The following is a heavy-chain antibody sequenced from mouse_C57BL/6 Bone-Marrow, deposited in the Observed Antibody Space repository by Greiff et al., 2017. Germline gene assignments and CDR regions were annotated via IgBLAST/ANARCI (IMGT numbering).Heavy chain of an antibody. V-gene: IGHV1-50*01. Sequence: VKQSCKASGYTFTSYWMQWVKQRPGQGLEWIGEIDPSDSYTNYNQKFKGKATLTVDTSSSTAYMQLSSLTSEDSAVYYCARRAPNFAYWGQGTLVTVSA. CDR2: IDPSDSYT. J-gene: IGHJ3*01. CDR3: ARRAPNFAY. D-gene: IGHD3-3*01. CDR1: GYTFTSYW.